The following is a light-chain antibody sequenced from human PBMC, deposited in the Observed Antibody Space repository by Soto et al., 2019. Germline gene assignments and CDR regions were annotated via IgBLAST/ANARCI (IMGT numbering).Light chain of an antibody. CDR1: SGSIASNY. CDR2: EDN. Sequence: NFMLTQPHSVSESPGKTVIISCTRSSGSIASNYVQWYQQRPGSSPTTVIYEDNQRPSGVTDRFSGSIDSSSNSASLTISGLETDDEADYFCQSYDATNQVFGGGTQLTVL. J-gene: IGLJ3*02. CDR3: QSYDATNQV. V-gene: IGLV6-57*01.